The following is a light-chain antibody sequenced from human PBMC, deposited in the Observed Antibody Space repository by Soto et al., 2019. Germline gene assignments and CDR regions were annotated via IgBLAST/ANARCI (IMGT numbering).Light chain of an antibody. CDR3: QQYNSWPRT. J-gene: IGKJ1*01. CDR1: QSVSSN. Sequence: EIVLTQSPATLSVSPGERATLSCRASQSVSSNLAWYQQKPGQAPRLLIYGASTRATGLPARISGSGSGTDFTLTISSLQSEDFAVYFCQQYNSWPRTFGQGTKVEIK. V-gene: IGKV3-15*01. CDR2: GAS.